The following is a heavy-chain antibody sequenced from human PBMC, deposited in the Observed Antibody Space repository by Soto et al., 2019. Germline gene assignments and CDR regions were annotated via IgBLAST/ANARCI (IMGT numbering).Heavy chain of an antibody. CDR3: ARVNYGDYTYYYYYYMDV. CDR2: IYYSGST. D-gene: IGHD4-17*01. CDR1: GGSISSYY. V-gene: IGHV4-59*01. J-gene: IGHJ6*03. Sequence: SETLSLTCTVSGGSISSYYWSWIRQPPGKGLERIGYIYYSGSTNYNPSLKSRVTISVDTSKNQFSLKLSSVTAADTAVYYCARVNYGDYTYYYYYYMDVWGKGTTVT.